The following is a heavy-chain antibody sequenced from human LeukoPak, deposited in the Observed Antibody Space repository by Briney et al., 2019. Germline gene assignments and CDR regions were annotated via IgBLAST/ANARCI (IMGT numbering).Heavy chain of an antibody. J-gene: IGHJ4*02. CDR2: IKQDGSEK. Sequence: PGGSLRLSCAASGFTFSDSWMDWVRQAPGKGLEWVANIKQDGSEKYYVDSVKGRFTISRDNAKNSLYLQMNSLRAEDTAVYYCSRSLKYWGQGTLVTVSS. V-gene: IGHV3-7*01. CDR1: GFTFSDSW. CDR3: SRSLKY.